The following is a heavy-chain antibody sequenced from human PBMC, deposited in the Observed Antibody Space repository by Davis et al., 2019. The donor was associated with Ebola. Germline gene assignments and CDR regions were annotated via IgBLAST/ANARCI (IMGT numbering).Heavy chain of an antibody. D-gene: IGHD5-12*01. CDR2: ISAYNGNT. CDR1: GYTFTGYY. CDR3: ARDDKPPTTFDY. Sequence: ASVKVSCKASGYTFTGYYMHWVRQAPGQGLEWMGWISAYNGNTNYAQKLQGRVTMTTDTSTSTAYMELRSLRSDDTAVYYCARDDKPPTTFDYWGQGTLVTVSS. V-gene: IGHV1-18*04. J-gene: IGHJ4*02.